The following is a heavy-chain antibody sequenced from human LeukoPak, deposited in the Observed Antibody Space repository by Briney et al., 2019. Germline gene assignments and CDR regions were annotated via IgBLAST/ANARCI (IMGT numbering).Heavy chain of an antibody. CDR3: ASGGYDPHYYYYYGMDV. CDR2: IIPIFGTA. CDR1: GGTFISYA. Sequence: ASVKVSCKASGGTFISYAISWVRQAPGQGLEWMGGIIPIFGTANYAQKFQGRVTITADESTSTAYMELSSLRSEDTAVYYCASGGYDPHYYYYYGMDVWGQGTTVTVSS. J-gene: IGHJ6*02. D-gene: IGHD5-12*01. V-gene: IGHV1-69*13.